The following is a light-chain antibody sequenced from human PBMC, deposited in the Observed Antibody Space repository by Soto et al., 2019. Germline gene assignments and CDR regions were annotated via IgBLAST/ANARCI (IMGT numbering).Light chain of an antibody. CDR1: SSNIGADYD. V-gene: IGLV1-40*01. CDR3: QSYDSSLTGSL. CDR2: GNI. Sequence: QSVLTQPPSLSGAPGQMVTISCTGTSSNIGADYDVHWYQQLPGTAPKLLIYGNINRPSGVPDRFSGSRSGTSASLAITGLQAEDEADYYCQSYDSSLTGSLFGGGTKVTVL. J-gene: IGLJ3*02.